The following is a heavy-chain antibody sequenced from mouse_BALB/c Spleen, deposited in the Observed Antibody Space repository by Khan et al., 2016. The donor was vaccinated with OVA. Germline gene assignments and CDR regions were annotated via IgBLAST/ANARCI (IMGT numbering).Heavy chain of an antibody. J-gene: IGHJ4*01. CDR2: IWSGGNT. Sequence: QVQLKQSGPGLVQPSQSLSITCTVSGFSLTNYGVHWIRQSPGRGLEWLGLIWSGGNTDYNAAFISRLTISKDNTKSQVFFKMNSLQADDTAIYSCARKGGVHYNMDIWGQGISVTVSA. CDR3: ARKGGVHYNMDI. V-gene: IGHV2-2*01. CDR1: GFSLTNYG.